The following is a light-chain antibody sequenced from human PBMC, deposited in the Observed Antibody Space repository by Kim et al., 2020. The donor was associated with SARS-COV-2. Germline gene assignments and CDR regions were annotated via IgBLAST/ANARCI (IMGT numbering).Light chain of an antibody. J-gene: IGKJ1*01. CDR2: AAS. V-gene: IGKV1-27*01. Sequence: ASVGDRVTTTCRASQDISNYLAWFQLKPGKAPKLLIYAASAWQPGVPSRFSGSGSGTDFTLTVTSLQPEDVATYYCQKCDSAPWTFGQGTKVDIK. CDR1: QDISNY. CDR3: QKCDSAPWT.